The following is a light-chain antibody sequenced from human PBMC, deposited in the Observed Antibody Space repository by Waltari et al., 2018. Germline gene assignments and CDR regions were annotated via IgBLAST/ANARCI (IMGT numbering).Light chain of an antibody. J-gene: IGLJ2*01. CDR3: TSYASSSTLV. CDR2: DVG. V-gene: IGLV2-14*03. CDR1: SSDVGGYNY. Sequence: QSALTQPASVSGSPGQSIPISCTGISSDVGGYNYVSWYQQHPGKAPKVMIYDVGYRPSGVSSRFSGSKSGNTASLTISGLQAEDEADYYCTSYASSSTLVFGGGTKLTVL.